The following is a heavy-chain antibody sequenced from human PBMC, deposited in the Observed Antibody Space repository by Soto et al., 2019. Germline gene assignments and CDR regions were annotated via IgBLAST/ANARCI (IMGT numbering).Heavy chain of an antibody. Sequence: EGSLILSCAASGFTFSSYGMHWVRQAPGKGLEWVAVIWYDGSNKYYADSVKGRFTISRDNSKNTLYLQMNSLRAEDTAVYYCARVPGYSSGWADYYGMDVWGQGTTVTVSS. V-gene: IGHV3-33*08. CDR2: IWYDGSNK. J-gene: IGHJ6*02. D-gene: IGHD6-19*01. CDR1: GFTFSSYG. CDR3: ARVPGYSSGWADYYGMDV.